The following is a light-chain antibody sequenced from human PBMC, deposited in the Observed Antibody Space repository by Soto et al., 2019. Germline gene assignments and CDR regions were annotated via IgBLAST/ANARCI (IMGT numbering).Light chain of an antibody. V-gene: IGLV2-23*02. CDR1: STDVGSYNL. CDR3: SSHAGFSTVI. J-gene: IGLJ2*01. Sequence: QSALTQPASVSGSPGQSITISCTGTSTDVGSYNLVSWYQQHPGKAPKLIIYAVTKPPAGVSSRFSGSKSGNTASLTISGLQAEDEADYYCSSHAGFSTVIFGGGTQLTVL. CDR2: AVT.